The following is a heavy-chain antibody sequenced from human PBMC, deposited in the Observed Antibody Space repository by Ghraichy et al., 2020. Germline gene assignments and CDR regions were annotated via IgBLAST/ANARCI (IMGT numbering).Heavy chain of an antibody. J-gene: IGHJ4*02. V-gene: IGHV4-34*01. CDR3: ARDEYRSSWYN. CDR2: INYSGST. Sequence: SETLSLTCAVYGGSFSGYYWSWIRQPPGKGLEWIGEINYSGSTNYNPSLKSRVTISVDTSKNQFSLRLSSVTAADTAVYYCARDEYRSSWYNWGQGTLVTVSS. D-gene: IGHD6-13*01. CDR1: GGSFSGYY.